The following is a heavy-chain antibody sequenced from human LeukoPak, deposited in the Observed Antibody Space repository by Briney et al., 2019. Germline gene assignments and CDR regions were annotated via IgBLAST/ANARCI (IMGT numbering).Heavy chain of an antibody. V-gene: IGHV1-2*02. CDR3: ARVVGALNRFDP. Sequence: ASVKVSCKASGYTFSGYYIHWVRQAPGQGLEWMGWINPHRGGRKYAEKFQGRVTMTSDTSISTAYMELSRLRSDDTAVYYCARVVGALNRFDPWGQGTLVTVSS. CDR2: INPHRGGR. J-gene: IGHJ5*02. CDR1: GYTFSGYY. D-gene: IGHD3-3*01.